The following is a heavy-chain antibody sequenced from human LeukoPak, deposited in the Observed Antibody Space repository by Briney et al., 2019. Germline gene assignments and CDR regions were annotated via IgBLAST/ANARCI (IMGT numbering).Heavy chain of an antibody. CDR3: AKEFCSGGSCNLDY. CDR2: ISSTSTYT. Sequence: GGSLRLSCAASGFTFSDYYMSWVRQAPGKGLEWVSYISSTSTYTNYADSVKGRFTISRDNAKNSLYQQMNSLRAEDTAVYYCAKEFCSGGSCNLDYWGQGTLVTVSS. V-gene: IGHV3-11*05. CDR1: GFTFSDYY. D-gene: IGHD2-15*01. J-gene: IGHJ4*02.